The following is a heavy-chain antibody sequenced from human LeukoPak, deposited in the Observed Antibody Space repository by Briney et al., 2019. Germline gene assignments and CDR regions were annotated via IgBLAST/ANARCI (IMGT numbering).Heavy chain of an antibody. D-gene: IGHD3-10*01. J-gene: IGHJ4*02. Sequence: PGGSLRLSCAASGFTFSSYEMNWVRQAPGKGLEWVSVIYSGGSTYYADSVKGRFTISRDNSKNTLYLQMNSLRAEDTAVYYCARAYGSGSYYPFDYWGQGTLVTVSS. CDR2: IYSGGST. CDR1: GFTFSSYE. CDR3: ARAYGSGSYYPFDY. V-gene: IGHV3-66*01.